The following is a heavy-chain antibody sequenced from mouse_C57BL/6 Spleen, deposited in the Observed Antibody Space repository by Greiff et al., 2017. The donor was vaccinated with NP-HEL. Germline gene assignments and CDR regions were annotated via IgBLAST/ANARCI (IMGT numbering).Heavy chain of an antibody. CDR3: ARRRLRGFDY. J-gene: IGHJ2*01. CDR1: GYTFTSYW. Sequence: VQLQQPGAELVRPGSSVKLSCKASGYTFTSYWMDWVKQRPGQGLEWIGNIYPSDSETHYNQKFKDKATLTVDKSSSTAYMQLSSLTSEDSAVYYCARRRLRGFDYWGQGTTLTVSS. CDR2: IYPSDSET. D-gene: IGHD2-4*01. V-gene: IGHV1-61*01.